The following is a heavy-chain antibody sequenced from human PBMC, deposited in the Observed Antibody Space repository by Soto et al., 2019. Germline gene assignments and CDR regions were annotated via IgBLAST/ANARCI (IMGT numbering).Heavy chain of an antibody. V-gene: IGHV1-18*01. D-gene: IGHD3-22*01. J-gene: IGHJ4*02. Sequence: GASVKVSCKASGYTFNSYGITWVRQAPGQGLEWMGWMSADDGDTKYAQKLQGRVAMTTDTSTSTAYMELRSLRSEDTALYYCARDRSYFDSSGYYYFDQWGQGTLVTVSS. CDR3: ARDRSYFDSSGYYYFDQ. CDR2: MSADDGDT. CDR1: GYTFNSYG.